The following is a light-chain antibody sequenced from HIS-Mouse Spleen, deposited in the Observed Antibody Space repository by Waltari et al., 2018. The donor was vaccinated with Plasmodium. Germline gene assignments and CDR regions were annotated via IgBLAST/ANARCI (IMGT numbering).Light chain of an antibody. CDR3: QSADSSGTPNWV. CDR1: ALPQQK. V-gene: IGLV3-25*03. J-gene: IGLJ3*02. CDR2: KDS. Sequence: SYELTQPPSVAVSPGQTARITCSGEALPQQKANWYQQKPGQAPMLVIYKDSERPSGIPERFSGSSSGTTVTLTISGVQAEDEADYYCQSADSSGTPNWVFGGGTKLTVL.